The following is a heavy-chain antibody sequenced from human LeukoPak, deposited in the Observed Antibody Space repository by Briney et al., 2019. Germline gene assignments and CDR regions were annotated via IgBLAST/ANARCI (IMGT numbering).Heavy chain of an antibody. Sequence: GGSLRLSCAASGFTFSNAWMSWVRQAPGKGLEWVGRIRSKANSYATAYAASVKGRFTISRDDSKNTAYLQMNSLKTEDTAVYYCTNTPGVGYWGQGTLVTVSS. CDR2: IRSKANSYAT. CDR3: TNTPGVGY. J-gene: IGHJ4*02. CDR1: GFTFSNAW. V-gene: IGHV3-73*01.